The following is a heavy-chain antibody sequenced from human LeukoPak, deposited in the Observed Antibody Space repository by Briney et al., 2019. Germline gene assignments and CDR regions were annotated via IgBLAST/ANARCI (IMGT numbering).Heavy chain of an antibody. Sequence: GGSLRLSCAASGFSFSSYGMHWVRQAPGKGLEWVAIIWYDDSNKYYADSVKGRFTISRDNSKNTLYLEMNSLRAEDTAVYFCARTMSGSYPLDYWGQGTLVTVSS. J-gene: IGHJ4*02. CDR3: ARTMSGSYPLDY. D-gene: IGHD1-26*01. V-gene: IGHV3-33*01. CDR2: IWYDDSNK. CDR1: GFSFSSYG.